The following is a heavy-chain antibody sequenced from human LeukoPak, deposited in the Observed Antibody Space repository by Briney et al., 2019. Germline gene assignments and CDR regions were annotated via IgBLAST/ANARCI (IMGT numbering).Heavy chain of an antibody. CDR2: IYTSGST. Sequence: SETLSLTCTVSGASISSYYWSWIRQPPGKGLEWIGYIYTSGSTNYNPSLKSRVTISVDTSKNQFSLKLSSVTAADTAVYYCAGRRVLRFLEWLSDEGKNMDVWGKGTTVTVSS. CDR3: AGRRVLRFLEWLSDEGKNMDV. D-gene: IGHD3-3*01. J-gene: IGHJ6*03. V-gene: IGHV4-4*09. CDR1: GASISSYY.